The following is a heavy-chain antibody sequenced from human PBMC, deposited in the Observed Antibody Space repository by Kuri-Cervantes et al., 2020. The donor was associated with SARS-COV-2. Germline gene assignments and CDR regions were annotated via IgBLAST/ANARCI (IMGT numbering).Heavy chain of an antibody. CDR2: IYTSGST. CDR3: ARDTVMITFGGVIVYPDY. D-gene: IGHD3-16*02. CDR1: GFTFDDYG. Sequence: ESLKISSGASGFTFDDYGMSWVRQPPGKGLEWIGYIYTSGSTNYNPSLKSRVTMSVDTSKNQFSLKLSSVTAADTAVYYCARDTVMITFGGVIVYPDYWGQGTLVTVSS. J-gene: IGHJ4*02. V-gene: IGHV4-4*09.